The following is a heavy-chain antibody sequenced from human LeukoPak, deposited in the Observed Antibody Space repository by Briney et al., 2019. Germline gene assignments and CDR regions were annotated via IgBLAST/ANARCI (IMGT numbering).Heavy chain of an antibody. J-gene: IGHJ4*02. CDR2: IYYSGST. V-gene: IGHV4-59*01. CDR1: GESISGFY. D-gene: IGHD2-21*01. Sequence: SESLSLTCTVSGESISGFYWTWIRQPPGKGLEWIGYIYYSGSTNYNPSLKSRVTISVDTSKNQFSLKLSSVTAADTAVYYCARGVVIAPQTFDYWGQGTLVTVSS. CDR3: ARGVVIAPQTFDY.